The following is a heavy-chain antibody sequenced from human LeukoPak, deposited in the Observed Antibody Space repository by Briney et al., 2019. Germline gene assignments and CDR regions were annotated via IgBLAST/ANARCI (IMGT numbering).Heavy chain of an antibody. Sequence: PSEXLSLTCAVSGYSISSGYYWGWIRQPPGKGLEWIGSIYHSGSTYYNPSLKSRVTISVDTSKNQFSLKLSSVTAADTAVYYCARDEWDLDYWGQGTLVTVSS. CDR3: ARDEWDLDY. CDR2: IYHSGST. J-gene: IGHJ4*02. CDR1: GYSISSGYY. D-gene: IGHD1-26*01. V-gene: IGHV4-38-2*02.